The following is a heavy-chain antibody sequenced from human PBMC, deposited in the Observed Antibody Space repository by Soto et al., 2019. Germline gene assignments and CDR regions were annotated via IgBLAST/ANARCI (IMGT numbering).Heavy chain of an antibody. Sequence: GGSLRLSCAASGFTVSSKYMSWVRQAPGKGMEWVSVIYSDGTTDYADSVKGRFTISRDNSQNTLYLQMNSLRAEDTAVYYLGRNKITSGWLDGEMSFCYYYGMDVWGQGATVTVSS. CDR3: GRNKITSGWLDGEMSFCYYYGMDV. CDR1: GFTVSSKY. J-gene: IGHJ6*02. V-gene: IGHV3-53*01. CDR2: IYSDGTT. D-gene: IGHD2-2*01.